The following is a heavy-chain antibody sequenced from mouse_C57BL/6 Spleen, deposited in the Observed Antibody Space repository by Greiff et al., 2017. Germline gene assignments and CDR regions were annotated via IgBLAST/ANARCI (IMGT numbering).Heavy chain of an antibody. CDR1: GFTFSSYA. Sequence: DVHLVESGGGLVKPGGSLKLSCAASGFTFSSYAMSWVRQTPEKRLEWVATISDGGSYTYYPDNVKGRFTISRDNAKNNLYLQMSHLKSEDTAMYYCARKYYDYDGAMDYWGQGTSVTVSS. CDR3: ARKYYDYDGAMDY. D-gene: IGHD2-4*01. CDR2: ISDGGSYT. J-gene: IGHJ4*01. V-gene: IGHV5-4*01.